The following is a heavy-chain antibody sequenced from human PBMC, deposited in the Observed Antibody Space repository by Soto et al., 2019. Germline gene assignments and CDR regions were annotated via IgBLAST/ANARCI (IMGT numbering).Heavy chain of an antibody. J-gene: IGHJ4*02. CDR1: GFTFSSYG. CDR2: ISYDGSNK. D-gene: IGHD2-2*01. V-gene: IGHV3-30*18. Sequence: PGGSLRLSCAASGFTFSSYGMHWVRQAPGKGLEWVAVISYDGSNKYYADSVKGRFTISRGNSKNTLYLQMNSLRAEDTAVYYCAKAHCSSTSCSFDYWGQGTLVTVS. CDR3: AKAHCSSTSCSFDY.